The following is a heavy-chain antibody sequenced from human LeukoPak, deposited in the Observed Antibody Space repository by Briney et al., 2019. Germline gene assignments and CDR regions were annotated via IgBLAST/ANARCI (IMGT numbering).Heavy chain of an antibody. V-gene: IGHV3-11*04. CDR3: VRGQPIGYSNGYPFDY. Sequence: GGSLRLSCAASGFTFSDYYMSWIGQAPGKGLEWVSYISSSVSTIYYAHSVKGRFATSRDKAKNSLYLQMNSLRAEDTAVYYCVRGQPIGYSNGYPFDYWGQGTLVTVSS. CDR1: GFTFSDYY. CDR2: ISSSVSTI. J-gene: IGHJ4*02. D-gene: IGHD5-18*01.